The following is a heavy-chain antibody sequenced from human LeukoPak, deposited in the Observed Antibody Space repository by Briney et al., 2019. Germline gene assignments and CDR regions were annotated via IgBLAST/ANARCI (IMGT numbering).Heavy chain of an antibody. D-gene: IGHD4-17*01. CDR3: ARAREDDGDYYFDY. CDR1: GGSISSYY. Sequence: SETLSLTCTVSGGSISSYYWSWIRQPPGKGLEWIGYIYYSGSTNYNPSLKSRVTISVDTSKNQFSLKVSSVTAADTAVYYCARAREDDGDYYFDYWGQGTLVTVSS. CDR2: IYYSGST. J-gene: IGHJ4*02. V-gene: IGHV4-59*08.